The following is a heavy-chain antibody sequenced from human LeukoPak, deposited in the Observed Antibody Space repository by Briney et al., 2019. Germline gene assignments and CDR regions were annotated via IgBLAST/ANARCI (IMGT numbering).Heavy chain of an antibody. J-gene: IGHJ4*02. CDR1: GGSIRSGSYY. CDR2: IYYSGST. CDR3: ASNWGGDEYYFDY. Sequence: SETLSLTCTVSGGSIRSGSYYWGWIRQPPGKGLEWIASIYYSGSTYYNPSLKSRVTISVDTSKNQFSLRLSSVTAADTAVYYCASNWGGDEYYFDYWGQGSLVTVSS. D-gene: IGHD7-27*01. V-gene: IGHV4-39*01.